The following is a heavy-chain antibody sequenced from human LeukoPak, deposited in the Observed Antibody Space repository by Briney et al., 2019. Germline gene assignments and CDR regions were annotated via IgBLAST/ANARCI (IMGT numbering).Heavy chain of an antibody. CDR1: GGSISGYS. CDR3: ATLGKWRIDY. V-gene: IGHV4-30-2*01. CDR2: IYHSGST. D-gene: IGHD5-12*01. J-gene: IGHJ4*02. Sequence: SETLSLTCTVSGGSISGYSWSWIRQPPGKGLEWIGYIYHSGSTYYNPSLKSRVTISVDRSKNQFSLKLSSVTAADTAVYYCATLGKWRIDYWGQGTLVTVSS.